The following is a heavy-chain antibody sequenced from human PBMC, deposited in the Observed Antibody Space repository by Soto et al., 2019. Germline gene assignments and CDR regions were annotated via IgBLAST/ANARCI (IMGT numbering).Heavy chain of an antibody. CDR3: AKDTPDPYCSGGSCLNYGMDV. V-gene: IGHV3-30*18. Sequence: HPGGSLRHSCAASGFTFSIYGLHWVRQAPGKGLEWVAVISYDGSNKYYADSVKGRFNISRDNSKNTLYLQMNSLRAEDTAVYYCAKDTPDPYCSGGSCLNYGMDVWGQGT. J-gene: IGHJ6*02. D-gene: IGHD2-15*01. CDR2: ISYDGSNK. CDR1: GFTFSIYG.